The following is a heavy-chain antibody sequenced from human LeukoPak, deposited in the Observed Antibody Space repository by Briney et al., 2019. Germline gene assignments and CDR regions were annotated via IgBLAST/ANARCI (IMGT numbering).Heavy chain of an antibody. J-gene: IGHJ5*02. CDR1: RYTFTSYD. CDR3: AYSMVRGVNWFDP. Sequence: GASVKVSCKASRYTFTSYDINWVRQATGQGLEWMGWMNPNSGNTGYAQKFQGRVTMTRNTSISTAYMELSSLRSEDTAVYYCAYSMVRGVNWFDPWGQGTLVTVSS. D-gene: IGHD3-10*01. CDR2: MNPNSGNT. V-gene: IGHV1-8*01.